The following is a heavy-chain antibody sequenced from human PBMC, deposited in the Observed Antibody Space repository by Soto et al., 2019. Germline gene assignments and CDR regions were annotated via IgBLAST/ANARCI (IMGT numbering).Heavy chain of an antibody. CDR2: IYYSGST. Sequence: SETLSLTCTVSGGSISSSIYYWGWIGHPPGKGLEWIGSIYYSGSTYYNPSLKSRVTISVDTSKNQFSLKLSSVTAADTAVYYCARRPTLELPYYYYGMDVWGQGTTVTVSS. CDR3: ARRPTLELPYYYYGMDV. J-gene: IGHJ6*02. CDR1: GGSISSSIYY. D-gene: IGHD1-7*01. V-gene: IGHV4-39*01.